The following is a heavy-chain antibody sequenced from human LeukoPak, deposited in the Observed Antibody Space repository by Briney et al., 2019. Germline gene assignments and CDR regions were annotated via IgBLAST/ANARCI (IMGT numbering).Heavy chain of an antibody. CDR1: GFTFSNYE. Sequence: PGGSLRLSCAASGFTFSNYEMNWVRQAPGKGLEWVAVISYDGSNKYYADSVKGRFTISRDNSKNTLYLQMNSLRAEDTAVYYCARDRRNYYDSSGYYWALRYWGQGTLVTVSS. CDR3: ARDRRNYYDSSGYYWALRY. J-gene: IGHJ4*02. D-gene: IGHD3-22*01. CDR2: ISYDGSNK. V-gene: IGHV3-30*04.